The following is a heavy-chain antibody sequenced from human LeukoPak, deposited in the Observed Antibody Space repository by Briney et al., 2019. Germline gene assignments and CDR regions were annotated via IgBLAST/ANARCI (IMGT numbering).Heavy chain of an antibody. Sequence: SETLSLTCAVSGGSISSYYWSWIRQPPGKGLEWIGYIYYSGSTNYNPPLKSRVTISVDTSKNQFSLKLSSVTAADTAVYYCARTYYYDSSGYRHQGWFDPWGQGTLVTVSS. V-gene: IGHV4-59*01. J-gene: IGHJ5*02. CDR2: IYYSGST. CDR1: GGSISSYY. D-gene: IGHD3-22*01. CDR3: ARTYYYDSSGYRHQGWFDP.